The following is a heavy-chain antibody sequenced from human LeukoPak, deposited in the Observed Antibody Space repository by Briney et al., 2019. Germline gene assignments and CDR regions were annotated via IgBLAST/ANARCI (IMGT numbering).Heavy chain of an antibody. Sequence: PSETLSLTCAVYGVSFSGYYWSWIRQPPGKGLEWIGYIYYSGSTYYNPSLKSRVTISVDTSKNQFSLKLSSVTAADTAVYYCARQSYYYDSSGYNGFDYWGQGTLVTVSS. J-gene: IGHJ4*02. D-gene: IGHD3-22*01. CDR2: IYYSGST. V-gene: IGHV4-59*08. CDR1: GVSFSGYY. CDR3: ARQSYYYDSSGYNGFDY.